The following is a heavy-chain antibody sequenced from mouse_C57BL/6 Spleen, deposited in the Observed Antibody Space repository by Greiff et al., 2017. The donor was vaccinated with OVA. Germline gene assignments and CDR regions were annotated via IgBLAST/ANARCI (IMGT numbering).Heavy chain of an antibody. CDR1: GFTFTDYY. Sequence: EVHLVESGGGLVQPGGSLSLSCAASGFTFTDYYMSWVRQPPGKALEWLGFIRNKANGYTTEYSASVKGRFTISRDNSQSILYLQMNALRAEDSATYYCARYRWPLPMDYWGQGTSVTVSS. J-gene: IGHJ4*01. CDR3: ARYRWPLPMDY. CDR2: IRNKANGYTT. V-gene: IGHV7-3*01. D-gene: IGHD1-1*02.